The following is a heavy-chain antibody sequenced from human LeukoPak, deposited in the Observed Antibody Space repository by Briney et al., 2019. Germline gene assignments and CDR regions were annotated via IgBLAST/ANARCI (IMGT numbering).Heavy chain of an antibody. CDR3: AREAGYCSGGSCSPGAFDI. J-gene: IGHJ3*02. Sequence: GGSLRLSCAASGFTFSSYWMSWVRKAPGKGLEWVANIKQDGSEKYYVDSVKGRFTISRDNAKNSLYLQMNSLRAEDTAVYYCAREAGYCSGGSCSPGAFDIWGQGTMVTVSS. D-gene: IGHD2-15*01. CDR2: IKQDGSEK. V-gene: IGHV3-7*01. CDR1: GFTFSSYW.